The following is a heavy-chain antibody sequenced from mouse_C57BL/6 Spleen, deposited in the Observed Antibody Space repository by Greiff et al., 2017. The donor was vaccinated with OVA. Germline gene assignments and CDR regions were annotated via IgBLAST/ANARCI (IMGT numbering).Heavy chain of an antibody. D-gene: IGHD2-2*01. J-gene: IGHJ2*01. Sequence: EVQLVESGGGLVKPGGSLKLSCAASGFTFSSYAMSWVRQTPEKRLEWVATISDSGSYTYYPDNVKGRFTISRDNAKNNLYLQMSQLKSEDTAMYYCARDGEGYLFDYWGQGTTLTVSS. CDR1: GFTFSSYA. CDR2: ISDSGSYT. CDR3: ARDGEGYLFDY. V-gene: IGHV5-4*01.